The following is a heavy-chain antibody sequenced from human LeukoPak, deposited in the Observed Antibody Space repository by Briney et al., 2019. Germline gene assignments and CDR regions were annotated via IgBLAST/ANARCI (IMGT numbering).Heavy chain of an antibody. CDR1: GGTFSSYA. CDR2: IIPIFGTA. J-gene: IGHJ5*02. D-gene: IGHD3-10*01. CDR3: ARDSLWFGELLRLDP. Sequence: SVKVSCKASGGTFSSYAISWVRQAPGHGLEWMGGIIPIFGTANYAQKFQGRVTLTTDESTSTAYMELSSLRSEDTAVYYCARDSLWFGELLRLDPWGQGTLVTVSS. V-gene: IGHV1-69*05.